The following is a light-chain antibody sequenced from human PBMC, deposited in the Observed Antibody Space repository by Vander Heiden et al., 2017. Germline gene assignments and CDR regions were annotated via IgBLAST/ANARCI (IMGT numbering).Light chain of an antibody. CDR3: QQYNYWPPS. Sequence: EVVLTLSPDSLSVSPGEPATLACRARQSISRDLAWYQQKPGQPPKLLIYDTSDRAAGLPARFSGSGSGTEFTLTISSLQSEDFAVYSCQQYNYWPPSFGGGTKVEIK. CDR1: QSISRD. V-gene: IGKV3-15*01. J-gene: IGKJ4*01. CDR2: DTS.